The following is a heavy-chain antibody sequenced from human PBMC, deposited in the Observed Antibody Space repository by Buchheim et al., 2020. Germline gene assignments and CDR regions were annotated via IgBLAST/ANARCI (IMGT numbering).Heavy chain of an antibody. Sequence: EVQLVESGGGLVQPGGSLRLSCRASGFTFSSYWMSWVRQAPGKGLEWVANIKQDGSEKYYVDSVKGRFTISRDNAKNSLYLQMNSLRAEDTAVYYCARASIAAAGRGNWFDPWGQGTL. CDR1: GFTFSSYW. D-gene: IGHD6-13*01. CDR3: ARASIAAAGRGNWFDP. V-gene: IGHV3-7*01. CDR2: IKQDGSEK. J-gene: IGHJ5*02.